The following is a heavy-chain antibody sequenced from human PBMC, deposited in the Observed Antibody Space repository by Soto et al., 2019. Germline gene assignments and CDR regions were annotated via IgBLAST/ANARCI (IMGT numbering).Heavy chain of an antibody. D-gene: IGHD2-15*01. CDR1: GGSISSGSSY. V-gene: IGHV4-39*02. CDR3: ARDIAIAWFFL. Sequence: SETLSLTCTVSGGSISSGSSYWGWIRQPPGKGLEWIGSMYCGGSTYYNPSLQSRVTISVDTSKNQFSLNLRAVTAADTAVYYCARDIAIAWFFLWGQGTLVTVSS. CDR2: MYCGGST. J-gene: IGHJ5*02.